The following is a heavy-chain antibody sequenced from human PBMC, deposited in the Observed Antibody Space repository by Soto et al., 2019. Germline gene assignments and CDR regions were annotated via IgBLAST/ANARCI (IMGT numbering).Heavy chain of an antibody. J-gene: IGHJ6*02. CDR1: GFTSSSYW. V-gene: IGHV3-74*01. CDR3: ARDFRYQLLFTRYYYYYYGMDV. D-gene: IGHD2-2*01. Sequence: PGGSLRLSCAASGFTSSSYWMHWVRQAPGKGLVWVSRINSDGSSTSYADSVKGRFTISRDNAKNTLYLQMNSLRAEDTAVYYCARDFRYQLLFTRYYYYYYGMDVWGQGTTVTV. CDR2: INSDGSST.